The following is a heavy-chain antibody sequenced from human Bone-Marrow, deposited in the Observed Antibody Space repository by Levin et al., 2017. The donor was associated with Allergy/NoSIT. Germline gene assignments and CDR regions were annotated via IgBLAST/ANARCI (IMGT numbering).Heavy chain of an antibody. CDR1: GFTFSSYE. CDR3: ARDQEDTVRVGMDV. V-gene: IGHV3-48*03. Sequence: LAGGSLRLSCAASGFTFSSYEMNWVRQAPGKGLEWVSYISSSGSTIYYADSVKGRFTISRDNAKNSLYLQMNSLRAEDTAVYYCARDQEDTVRVGMDVWGQGTTVTVSS. CDR2: ISSSGSTI. D-gene: IGHD5-18*01. J-gene: IGHJ6*02.